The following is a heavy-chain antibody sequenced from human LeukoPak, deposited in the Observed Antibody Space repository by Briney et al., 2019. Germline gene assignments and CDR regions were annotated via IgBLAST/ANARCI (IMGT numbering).Heavy chain of an antibody. D-gene: IGHD5-12*01. CDR1: GGSFSGYY. CDR3: ARRRWQRGPDVVNPFDY. J-gene: IGHJ4*02. V-gene: IGHV4-34*01. CDR2: INHSGST. Sequence: PSETLSLTCAVYGGSFSGYYWSWIRQPPGKGLEWIGEINHSGSTNYNPSLKSRVTISVDTSKNQFSLKLSSVTAADTAVYYCARRRWQRGPDVVNPFDYWGQGTLVTVSS.